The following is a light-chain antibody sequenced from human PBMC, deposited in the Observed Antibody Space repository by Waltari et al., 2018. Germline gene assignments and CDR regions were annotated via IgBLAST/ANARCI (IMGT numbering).Light chain of an antibody. Sequence: DIVLTQSPATLSLSPGDRATLSCRASQSVRSFLAWYQQQPGQAPRLLLYDASNRATGIPARFSGSGSGTDFTLTISSLEPEDFAVYYCQQRSNWPLTFGGGTKVEIK. CDR1: QSVRSF. CDR2: DAS. J-gene: IGKJ4*01. CDR3: QQRSNWPLT. V-gene: IGKV3-11*01.